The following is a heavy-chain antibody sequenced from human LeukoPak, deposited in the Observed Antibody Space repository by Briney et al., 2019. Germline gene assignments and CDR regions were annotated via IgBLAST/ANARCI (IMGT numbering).Heavy chain of an antibody. Sequence: GGSLRLSCAASGFTFSSYSMNWVRQAPGKGLEWVSSISSSSSYIYYADSVKGRFTISRDNAKNSLYLQMNSLRAEDTAVYYCARDTGAYGDYAYYYMDVWGKGTTVTISS. V-gene: IGHV3-21*01. D-gene: IGHD4-17*01. CDR2: ISSSSSYI. CDR1: GFTFSSYS. J-gene: IGHJ6*03. CDR3: ARDTGAYGDYAYYYMDV.